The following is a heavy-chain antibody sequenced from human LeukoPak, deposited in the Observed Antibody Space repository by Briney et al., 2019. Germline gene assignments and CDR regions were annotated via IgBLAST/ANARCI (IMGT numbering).Heavy chain of an antibody. CDR3: ARDYSMVRGVIMTNAAFDI. CDR2: IYTSGST. J-gene: IGHJ3*02. CDR1: GGSISSGSYY. Sequence: PSQTLSLTCTVSGGSISSGSYYWSWIRHPAGKGLEWIGRIYTSGSTNYNPSLKSRVTISVDTSKNQFSLKLSSVTAADTAVYFCARDYSMVRGVIMTNAAFDIWGQGTMVTVSS. D-gene: IGHD3-10*01. V-gene: IGHV4-61*02.